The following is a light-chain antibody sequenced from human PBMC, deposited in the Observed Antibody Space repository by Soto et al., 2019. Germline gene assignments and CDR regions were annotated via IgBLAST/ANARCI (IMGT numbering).Light chain of an antibody. CDR1: SSDVGGYNY. J-gene: IGLJ2*01. CDR3: SSYTSSSPRVV. Sequence: QSALTQPASVSGSPGQSITISCTGTSSDVGGYNYVSWYQQHPGKAPKLMIYDVSNRPSGVSNRFSGYKSGNTASLTISGLQAEDEADYYCSSYTSSSPRVVFGGGTKVTVL. CDR2: DVS. V-gene: IGLV2-14*01.